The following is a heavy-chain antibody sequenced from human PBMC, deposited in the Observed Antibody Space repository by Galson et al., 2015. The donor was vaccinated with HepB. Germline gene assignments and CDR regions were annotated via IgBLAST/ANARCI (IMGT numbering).Heavy chain of an antibody. D-gene: IGHD6-19*01. CDR1: GFIFRNYG. J-gene: IGHJ4*02. CDR3: AKLDSSGSS. CDR2: IWYDGRDQ. V-gene: IGHV3-33*06. Sequence: SLRLSCAASGFIFRNYGMHWVRRAPGKGLEWVAVIWYDGRDQKYADSVKGRFTISRDNSRNTLYLQMSSLRVEDTALYYCAKLDSSGSSWGQGTLVTVSS.